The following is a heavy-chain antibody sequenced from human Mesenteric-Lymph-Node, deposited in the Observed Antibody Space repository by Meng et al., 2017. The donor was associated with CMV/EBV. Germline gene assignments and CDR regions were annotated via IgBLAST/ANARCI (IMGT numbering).Heavy chain of an antibody. J-gene: IGHJ4*02. Sequence: GESLKISCAASGFTFSSHAMSWVRQAPGKGLEWVSLIKGDGTHTTYADSVKGRFTISRDNARNTLYLQMNSLRADDTAVYYCAIGGPTGNWIYYFDYWGQGTLVTVSS. D-gene: IGHD5-12*01. CDR1: GFTFSSHA. V-gene: IGHV3-74*01. CDR2: IKGDGTHT. CDR3: AIGGPTGNWIYYFDY.